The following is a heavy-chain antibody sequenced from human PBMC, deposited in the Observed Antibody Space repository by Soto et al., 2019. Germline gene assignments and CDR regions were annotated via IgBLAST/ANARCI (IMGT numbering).Heavy chain of an antibody. D-gene: IGHD6-19*01. V-gene: IGHV3-66*01. CDR1: GFTVSSNY. J-gene: IGHJ2*01. Sequence: EVQLVESGGGLVQPGGSLRLSCAASGFTVSSNYMSWVRQAPGKGLEWVSVIYSGGSTYYADSVKGRFTISRDNSKNTRYLQMNSLRAEDTAVYYCARLHGSGWKPDWYFDLWGRGTLVTVSS. CDR3: ARLHGSGWKPDWYFDL. CDR2: IYSGGST.